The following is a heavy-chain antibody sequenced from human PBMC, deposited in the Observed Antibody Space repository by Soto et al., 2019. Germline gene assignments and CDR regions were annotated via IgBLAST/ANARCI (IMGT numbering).Heavy chain of an antibody. J-gene: IGHJ5*02. CDR2: ISYDGSNK. Sequence: HPGGSLRLSCAASGFTFSSYAMHWVRQAPGKGLEWVAVISYDGSNKYYADSVKGRFTISRDNSKNTLYLQMNSLRAEDTAVYYCARMSIVGATTNWFDPWGQGTLVTVSS. D-gene: IGHD1-26*01. CDR3: ARMSIVGATTNWFDP. V-gene: IGHV3-30-3*01. CDR1: GFTFSSYA.